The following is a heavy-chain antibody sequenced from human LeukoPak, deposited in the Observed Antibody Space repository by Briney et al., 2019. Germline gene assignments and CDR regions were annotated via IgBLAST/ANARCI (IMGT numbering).Heavy chain of an antibody. CDR3: ARGAFTYSYGTRYGMDV. Sequence: SETLSLTCAVYGGSFSGYYWSWIRQPPGKGLEWIGEINHSGSTNYNPSLKSRVTISVDTSKNQFSLKLSSVTAADMAVYYCARGAFTYSYGTRYGMDVWGQGTTVTVSS. V-gene: IGHV4-34*01. D-gene: IGHD5-18*01. J-gene: IGHJ6*02. CDR2: INHSGST. CDR1: GGSFSGYY.